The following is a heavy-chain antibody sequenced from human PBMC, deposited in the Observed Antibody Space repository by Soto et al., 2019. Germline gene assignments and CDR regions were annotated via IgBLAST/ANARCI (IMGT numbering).Heavy chain of an antibody. J-gene: IGHJ6*02. D-gene: IGHD2-2*01. CDR3: ASLGYCSSPSCYGGYYYYGMDV. V-gene: IGHV3-33*01. CDR1: GFTFSSYG. CDR2: IWYDGSNK. Sequence: GGSLRLSCAASGFTFSSYGMHWVRQAPGKGLEWVAIIWYDGSNKYYADSVKGRFTISRDNSKNTLYLQMNSLRAEDTAVYYCASLGYCSSPSCYGGYYYYGMDVWGQGTTVTVSS.